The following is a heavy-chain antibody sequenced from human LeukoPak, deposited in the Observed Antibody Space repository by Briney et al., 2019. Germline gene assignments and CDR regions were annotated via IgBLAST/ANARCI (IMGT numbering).Heavy chain of an antibody. V-gene: IGHV3-48*03. CDR1: GFTFSSYE. D-gene: IGHD3-10*02. CDR3: AELGITMIGGV. Sequence: GGSLRLSCAASGFTFSSYEMNWVRQAPGKGLQCVSYISSSGSTIYYADSVKGRFTISRDNAKNSLYLQMNSLRAEDTAVYYCAELGITMIGGVWGKGTTVTISS. J-gene: IGHJ6*04. CDR2: ISSSGSTI.